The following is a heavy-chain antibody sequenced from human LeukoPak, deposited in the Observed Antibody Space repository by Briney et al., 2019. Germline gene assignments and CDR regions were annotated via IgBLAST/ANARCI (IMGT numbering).Heavy chain of an antibody. D-gene: IGHD1-26*01. Sequence: QPGGSLRLSCAASGFTFSSYAMSWVRQAPGKGLELVSAFSGSGGSTYYADSVKGRFTISRDNSKNTLYLQMNSLRAEDTAVYYCAKGGSYPPDYGMDVWGQGTTVTVSS. CDR3: AKGGSYPPDYGMDV. V-gene: IGHV3-23*01. CDR2: FSGSGGST. J-gene: IGHJ6*02. CDR1: GFTFSSYA.